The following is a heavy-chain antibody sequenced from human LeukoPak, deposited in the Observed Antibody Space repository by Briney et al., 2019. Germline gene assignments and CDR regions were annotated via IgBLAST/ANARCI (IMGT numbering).Heavy chain of an antibody. CDR1: AFTFSSYW. J-gene: IGHJ5*02. Sequence: GGSLRLSCAASAFTFSSYWMSWVRQAPGKGLEWLSYINIGGTNTHYADSVKGRFTISRDNAKKSLYLEMNNLRAEDTAVYYCATDGAGFDTWGQGVLVTVSS. CDR2: INIGGTNT. CDR3: ATDGAGFDT. V-gene: IGHV3-48*04.